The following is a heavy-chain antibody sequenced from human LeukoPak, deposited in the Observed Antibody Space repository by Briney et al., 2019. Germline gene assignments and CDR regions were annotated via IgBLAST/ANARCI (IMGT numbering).Heavy chain of an antibody. V-gene: IGHV3-30*03. CDR1: GFTFSSYG. Sequence: AGGSLRLSCAASGFTFSSYGMHWVRQAPGKGLEWVAVISYDGSHECYADSVKGRFTISRDNSKNTLYLQMNSLRAEDTAVYYCAREWGTGFDPWGQGTLVTVSS. CDR2: ISYDGSHE. J-gene: IGHJ5*02. CDR3: AREWGTGFDP. D-gene: IGHD1-1*01.